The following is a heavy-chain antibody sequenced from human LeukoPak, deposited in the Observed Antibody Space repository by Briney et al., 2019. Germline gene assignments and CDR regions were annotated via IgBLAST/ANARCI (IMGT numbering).Heavy chain of an antibody. J-gene: IGHJ4*02. D-gene: IGHD3-22*01. Sequence: ASVKVSCKASGYTFTGYYMHWVRQAPGQGLEWMGWINPNSGGTNYAQKFQGRVTMTRDTSISTAYMELSRLRSDDTAVYYCARGPYYDSSGYSPDFDYWGQGTLVTVSS. CDR3: ARGPYYDSSGYSPDFDY. CDR2: INPNSGGT. V-gene: IGHV1-2*02. CDR1: GYTFTGYY.